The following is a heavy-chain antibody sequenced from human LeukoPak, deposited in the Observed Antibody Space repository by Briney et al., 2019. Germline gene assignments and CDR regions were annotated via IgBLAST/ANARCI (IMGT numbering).Heavy chain of an antibody. V-gene: IGHV3-48*04. CDR1: GYTFSSYS. Sequence: GGSLRLSCAASGYTFSSYSMNWVRQAPGKGLEWLSYISVSSRNVIDYADSVKGRFTISRDDAKNSLYLQMNSLRAEDTAVYFCARDFGPRLYAFDVWGQGTMINVSS. CDR3: ARDFGPRLYAFDV. J-gene: IGHJ3*01. CDR2: ISVSSRNVI. D-gene: IGHD3-16*01.